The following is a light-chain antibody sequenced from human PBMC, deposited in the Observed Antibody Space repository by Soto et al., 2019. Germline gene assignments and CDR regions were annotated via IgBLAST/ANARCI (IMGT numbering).Light chain of an antibody. CDR2: EFS. Sequence: QSALTQPPSASGSPGQSVTISCTGTSSDVGGYNYVFWYQHHPGKAPQLMIYEFSQRPSGVPDRRSGSKSRNTASLAVSGLQVEDEADYYCSSYAGSNHLVFGGGTKVTVL. J-gene: IGLJ2*01. CDR3: SSYAGSNHLV. CDR1: SSDVGGYNY. V-gene: IGLV2-8*01.